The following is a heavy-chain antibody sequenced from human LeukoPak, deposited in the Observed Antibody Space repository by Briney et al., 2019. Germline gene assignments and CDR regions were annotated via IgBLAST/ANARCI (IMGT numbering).Heavy chain of an antibody. CDR1: GGSISSSSYY. V-gene: IGHV4-39*07. D-gene: IGHD1-1*01. CDR2: IYYSGST. CDR3: AREEGQLERVDY. J-gene: IGHJ4*02. Sequence: PSETLSLTCTVSGGSISSSSYYWGWIRQPPGKGLEWIGSIYYSGSTYYNPSLKSRVTISVDTSKNQFSLKLSSVTAADTAVYYCAREEGQLERVDYWGQGTLVTVSS.